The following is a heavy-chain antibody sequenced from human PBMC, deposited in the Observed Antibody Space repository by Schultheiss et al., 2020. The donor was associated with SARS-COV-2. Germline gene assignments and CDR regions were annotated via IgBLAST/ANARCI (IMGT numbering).Heavy chain of an antibody. Sequence: SETLSLTCTVSGGSISSGGYYWSWIRQHPGKGLEWIGHIYNSGSTYYNPSLKSRVTISVDTSKNQFSLKLSSVTAADTAVYYCARRPSSSFYYYGMDVWGQGTTVTVSS. D-gene: IGHD6-6*01. J-gene: IGHJ6*02. CDR3: ARRPSSSFYYYGMDV. V-gene: IGHV4-39*01. CDR1: GGSISSGGYY. CDR2: IYNSGST.